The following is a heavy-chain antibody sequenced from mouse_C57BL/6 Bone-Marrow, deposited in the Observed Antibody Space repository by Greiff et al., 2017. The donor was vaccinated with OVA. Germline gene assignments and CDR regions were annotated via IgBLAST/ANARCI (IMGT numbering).Heavy chain of an antibody. Sequence: VQLKQSGAELVRPGASVKLSCTASGFNIKDDYMHWVKQRPEQGLEWIGWLDPENGDTEYASKFQGKATITADTSSNTAYLQLSSLTSEDTAVYYCTTPSYYGSSSYAMDYWGQGTSVTGSS. D-gene: IGHD1-1*01. V-gene: IGHV14-4*01. CDR1: GFNIKDDY. CDR3: TTPSYYGSSSYAMDY. CDR2: LDPENGDT. J-gene: IGHJ4*01.